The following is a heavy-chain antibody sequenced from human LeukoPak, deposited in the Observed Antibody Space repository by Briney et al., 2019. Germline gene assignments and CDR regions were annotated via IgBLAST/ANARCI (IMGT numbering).Heavy chain of an antibody. CDR2: INPNSGGT. D-gene: IGHD6-6*01. Sequence: ASVKVSCTASGYTFIGYYMHWVRQAPGQGPEWLGWINPNSGGTSYAQKFQGRVTMTRDTSISTGYMELSRLRSDDTAVYYCARSIESRPYYFDYWGQGTLVTVSS. J-gene: IGHJ4*02. CDR1: GYTFIGYY. CDR3: ARSIESRPYYFDY. V-gene: IGHV1-2*02.